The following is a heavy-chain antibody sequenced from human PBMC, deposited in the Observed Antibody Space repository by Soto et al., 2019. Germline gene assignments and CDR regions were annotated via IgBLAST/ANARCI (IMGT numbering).Heavy chain of an antibody. J-gene: IGHJ4*02. V-gene: IGHV1-8*01. Sequence: ASVKVSCKXSGNTSTSYDINRVRQATGHGLEWMGWINPNSGNIGYAQKFQGRVTMTRDTAIRTAYMEVSRLRSDDTAVYYCARGRASGSYYLLDYWGQGTLVTVSS. CDR2: INPNSGNI. D-gene: IGHD3-10*01. CDR1: GNTSTSYD. CDR3: ARGRASGSYYLLDY.